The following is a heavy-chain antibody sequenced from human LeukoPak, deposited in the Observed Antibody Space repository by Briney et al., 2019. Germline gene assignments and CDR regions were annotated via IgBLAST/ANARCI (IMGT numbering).Heavy chain of an antibody. CDR3: ARDIKPHRTYYDILTGYPRFDP. CDR1: GFTFSSYS. V-gene: IGHV3-21*01. J-gene: IGHJ5*02. D-gene: IGHD3-9*01. Sequence: GGSLRLSCAASGFTFSSYSMNWVRQAPGKGLEWVSSISSSGSFIYYADSVKGRLTTSRDNAKNSLYLQMNSLRAEDTAVYYCARDIKPHRTYYDILTGYPRFDPWGQGTLVTVSS. CDR2: ISSSGSFI.